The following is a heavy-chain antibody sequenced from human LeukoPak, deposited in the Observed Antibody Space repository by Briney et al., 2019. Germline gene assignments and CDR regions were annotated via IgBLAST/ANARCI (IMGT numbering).Heavy chain of an antibody. J-gene: IGHJ4*02. CDR2: ISSSSSYI. V-gene: IGHV3-21*01. CDR3: ARVIDHYGSGAYYFDY. Sequence: SGGSLRLSCAASGFTFSSYSMNWVRQAPGKGLEWVSSISSSSSYIYYADSVKGRFTISRDNAKNSLYLQMNSLRAEDTAVYYCARVIDHYGSGAYYFDYWGQGTLVTVSS. CDR1: GFTFSSYS. D-gene: IGHD3-10*01.